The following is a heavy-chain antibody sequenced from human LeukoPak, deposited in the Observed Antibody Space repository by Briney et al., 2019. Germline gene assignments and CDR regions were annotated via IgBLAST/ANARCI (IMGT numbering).Heavy chain of an antibody. CDR2: ISGSGGST. Sequence: GGTLRLSCAASGFTFSSYGMSWVRQAPGKGLEWVSAISGSGGSTYYADSVKGRFTISRDNSKNTLYLQMNSLRAEDTAVYYCAKDLRILYGDYKPAIGDYWGQGTLVTVSS. J-gene: IGHJ4*02. D-gene: IGHD4-17*01. CDR3: AKDLRILYGDYKPAIGDY. V-gene: IGHV3-23*01. CDR1: GFTFSSYG.